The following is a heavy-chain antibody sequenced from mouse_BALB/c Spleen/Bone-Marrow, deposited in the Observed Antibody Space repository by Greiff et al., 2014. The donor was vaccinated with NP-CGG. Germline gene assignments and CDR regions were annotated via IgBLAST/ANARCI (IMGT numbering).Heavy chain of an antibody. CDR2: IDPENGDT. CDR1: GFNIKDYY. J-gene: IGHJ2*01. D-gene: IGHD2-4*01. Sequence: DVKLQESGAELVRSGASVKLSCTASGFNIKDYYMHWVKQRPEQGLEWIGWIDPENGDTEYAPKFQGKATMTADTSSNTAYLQLSSLTSEDTAVYYCNARGDYDFDCFDYWGQGTTLTVSS. V-gene: IGHV14-4*02. CDR3: NARGDYDFDCFDY.